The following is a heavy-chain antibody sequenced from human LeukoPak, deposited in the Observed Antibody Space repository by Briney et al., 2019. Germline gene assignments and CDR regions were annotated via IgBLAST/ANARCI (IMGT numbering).Heavy chain of an antibody. V-gene: IGHV3-9*01. CDR1: GFTFDDYA. J-gene: IGHJ4*02. CDR2: ISWNSGSI. Sequence: GGSLRLSCAASGFTFDDYAMHWVRQAPGKGLEWVSGISWNSGSIGYADSVKGRFTISRDNAKNSLYLQMNSLRAEDTALYYCAKAGRAPYFDYWGQGTLVTVSS. D-gene: IGHD2-8*02. CDR3: AKAGRAPYFDY.